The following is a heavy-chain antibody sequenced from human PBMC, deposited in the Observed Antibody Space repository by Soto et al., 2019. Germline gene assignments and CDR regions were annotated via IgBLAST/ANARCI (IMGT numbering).Heavy chain of an antibody. CDR3: AKDPFNSSPGTGPGTRGLDY. D-gene: IGHD1-1*01. V-gene: IGHV3-30*18. J-gene: IGHJ4*02. CDR1: GFTFSSYS. Sequence: GGSPRLSCAASGFTFSSYSMHWVRQAPGKGLDWMTFISYDGNNQWYADSVKGRFTISRDNSKNTVYLQMNSLRPEDTAVYFCAKDPFNSSPGTGPGTRGLDYWGQGTPVTVSS. CDR2: ISYDGNNQ.